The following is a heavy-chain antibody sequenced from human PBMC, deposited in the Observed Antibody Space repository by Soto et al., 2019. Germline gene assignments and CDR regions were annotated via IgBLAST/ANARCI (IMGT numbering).Heavy chain of an antibody. CDR3: ARVKIVVVGETPGAFDF. V-gene: IGHV3-11*01. CDR2: ISSSGSTI. J-gene: IGHJ3*01. Sequence: PGGSLRLSCAASGFTFSDYYMSWIRQAPGKGLEWVSYISSSGSTIYYADSVKGRFTISRDNAKNSLYLQMNSLRAEDTAVYYCARVKIVVVGETPGAFDFWGPGTIVTVSS. CDR1: GFTFSDYY. D-gene: IGHD2-15*01.